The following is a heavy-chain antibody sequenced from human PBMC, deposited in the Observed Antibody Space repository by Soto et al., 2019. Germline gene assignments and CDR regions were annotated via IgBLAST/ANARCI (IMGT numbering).Heavy chain of an antibody. CDR2: ISAYNGNT. D-gene: IGHD3-22*01. V-gene: IGHV1-18*04. CDR1: GYTFTSYG. CDR3: ARDPDDDSSGYGPDY. Sequence: GASVKVSCKASGYTFTSYGISWVRQAPGQGLEWMGWISAYNGNTNYAQKLQGRVTMTTDTSTSTAYMELRSLRSDDTAVYYCARDPDDDSSGYGPDYWGQGTLVTVSS. J-gene: IGHJ4*02.